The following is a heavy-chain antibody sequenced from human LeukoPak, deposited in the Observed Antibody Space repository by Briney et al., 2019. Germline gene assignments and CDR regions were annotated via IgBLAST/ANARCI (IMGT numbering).Heavy chain of an antibody. V-gene: IGHV4-59*11. J-gene: IGHJ4*02. D-gene: IGHD6-13*01. CDR3: ARPKAAGSYDF. CDR2: THFSGTT. CDR1: GGSTSRHY. Sequence: SETLSLTCSVSGGSTSRHYWTWIRQPPGKGLEWIGYTHFSGTTNYNPSLKSRATISLDRAKNQISLTLTSVTAADTAVYFCARPKAAGSYDFWGQGTLVTVSS.